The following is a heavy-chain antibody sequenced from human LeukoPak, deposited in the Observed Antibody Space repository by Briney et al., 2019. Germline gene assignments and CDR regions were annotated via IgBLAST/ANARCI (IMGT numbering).Heavy chain of an antibody. J-gene: IGHJ3*02. CDR2: ISSSSSYI. CDR1: GFTFSSYS. V-gene: IGHV3-21*01. CDR3: ARDLIGMGRAFDI. D-gene: IGHD3-22*01. Sequence: GGSLRLSCAASGFTFSSYSMNWVRQAPGKGLEWVSSISSSSSYIYYADSVKGRFTISRDNAKNSLYLQMNSLRAEDTAVYYCARDLIGMGRAFDIWGQGTMVTVSS.